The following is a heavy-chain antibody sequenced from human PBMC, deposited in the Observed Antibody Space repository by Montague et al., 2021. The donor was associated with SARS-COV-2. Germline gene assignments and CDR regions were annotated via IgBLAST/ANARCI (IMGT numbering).Heavy chain of an antibody. V-gene: IGHV4-31*03. Sequence: TLSLTCTVSGASISSGGFYWSWLRQHPRKGLEWIGFSYYSGTTYHNPSLKSRLTISIDTSKNQFSLKLSSVTAADTAVYYCARGLPYQMVAGAIPNCSMDVWGQGTTVTVSS. CDR2: SYYSGTT. CDR3: ARGLPYQMVAGAIPNCSMDV. D-gene: IGHD2-2*01. CDR1: GASISSGGFY. J-gene: IGHJ6*02.